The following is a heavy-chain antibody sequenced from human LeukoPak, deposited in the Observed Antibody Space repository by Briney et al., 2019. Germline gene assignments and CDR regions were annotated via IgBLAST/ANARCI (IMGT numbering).Heavy chain of an antibody. Sequence: GRSLRLSCAVSGFTLSNAWMNWVRQAPGKGLEWVGLIKSKPDGGTTDYAAPVKGRFTISREDSKNTLYLQINSLKTENTAVYYCTTAFRDGYTQYFDYWGQGTLVTVSS. V-gene: IGHV3-15*01. D-gene: IGHD5-24*01. J-gene: IGHJ4*02. CDR1: GFTLSNAW. CDR3: TTAFRDGYTQYFDY. CDR2: IKSKPDGGTT.